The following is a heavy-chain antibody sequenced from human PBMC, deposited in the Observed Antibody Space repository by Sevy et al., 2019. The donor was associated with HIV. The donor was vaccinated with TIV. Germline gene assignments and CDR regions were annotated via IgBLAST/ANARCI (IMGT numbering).Heavy chain of an antibody. V-gene: IGHV3-21*01. D-gene: IGHD6-19*01. CDR3: ARDASGWSRDF. CDR1: EFTFSPSS. Sequence: GGSLRLSCAASEFTFSPSSLSWVRQAPGKGLEWVAVINGDGSYIHYADSVRGRFTVSRDNAKNSMSLQMNSLRAEDTAVYYCARDASGWSRDFWGQGTLVTVSS. J-gene: IGHJ4*02. CDR2: INGDGSYI.